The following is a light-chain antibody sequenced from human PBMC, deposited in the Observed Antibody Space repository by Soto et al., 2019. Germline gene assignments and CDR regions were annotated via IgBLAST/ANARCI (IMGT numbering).Light chain of an antibody. V-gene: IGLV2-14*01. J-gene: IGLJ1*01. CDR1: SSDVGGYDY. CDR3: SSYRSIGSLV. Sequence: QSVLTQPASVSGSPGQSITISCTGTSSDVGGYDYVSWYQLHPGKAPKLMVYEVNNRPSGVSYRFSGSKSGNTASLTISGLQAEDEADYFCSSYRSIGSLVFGTGTKVTVL. CDR2: EVN.